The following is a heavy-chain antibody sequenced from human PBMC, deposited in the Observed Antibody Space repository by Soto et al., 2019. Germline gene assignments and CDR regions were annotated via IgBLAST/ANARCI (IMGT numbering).Heavy chain of an antibody. CDR3: ARRSSTSSPGAFDP. J-gene: IGHJ5*02. D-gene: IGHD2-2*01. Sequence: SETLSLTCAVSCGSFSDYHWSWIRQPPGKGLEWIGEINHSGGTNYNPSLKSRATISVDTSKNQFSLKLSSVTAADTAVYYCARRSSTSSPGAFDPWGQGTLVTVSS. CDR1: CGSFSDYH. V-gene: IGHV4-34*01. CDR2: INHSGGT.